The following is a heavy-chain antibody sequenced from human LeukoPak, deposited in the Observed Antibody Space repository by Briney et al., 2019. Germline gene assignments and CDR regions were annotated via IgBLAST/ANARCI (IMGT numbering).Heavy chain of an antibody. Sequence: GGSLRLSCAASGFTFSDYNMHWVRQAPGKGLEWVAVISYDGSNKYYADSVKGRFTISRDNSKNTLYLQMNSLRAEDTAVYYCAKDPRRGASAFDIWGQGTMVTVSS. CDR3: AKDPRRGASAFDI. D-gene: IGHD1-26*01. CDR1: GFTFSDYN. V-gene: IGHV3-30*18. CDR2: ISYDGSNK. J-gene: IGHJ3*02.